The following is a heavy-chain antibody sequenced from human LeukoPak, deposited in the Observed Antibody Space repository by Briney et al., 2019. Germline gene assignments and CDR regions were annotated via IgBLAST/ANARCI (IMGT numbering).Heavy chain of an antibody. J-gene: IGHJ4*02. Sequence: PSETLSLTCTVSGGSISSSSYYWGWIRQPPGKGLEWIGSIYYSGSTYYNPSLKSRVTISVDTSKNQFSLKLSSVTAADTAVYYCARADDSSGYYYYYYFDYWGQGALITVSS. CDR1: GGSISSSSYY. CDR2: IYYSGST. V-gene: IGHV4-39*07. CDR3: ARADDSSGYYYYYYFDY. D-gene: IGHD3-22*01.